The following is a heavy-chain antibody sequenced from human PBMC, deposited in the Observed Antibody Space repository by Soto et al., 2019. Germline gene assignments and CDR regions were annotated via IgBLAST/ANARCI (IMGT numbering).Heavy chain of an antibody. Sequence: GGSLRLSCAASGYTFSDYYMSWFRQAPGKGLEWISYISGSSGDTKYADSVKGRFTISRDNSKNSLYLQMNGLRAEDTAVYYCAKDFGPYTILGVVTTPLDDAFDIWGQGTRVTVSS. CDR1: GYTFSDYY. J-gene: IGHJ3*02. CDR3: AKDFGPYTILGVVTTPLDDAFDI. D-gene: IGHD3-3*01. V-gene: IGHV3-11*05. CDR2: ISGSSGDT.